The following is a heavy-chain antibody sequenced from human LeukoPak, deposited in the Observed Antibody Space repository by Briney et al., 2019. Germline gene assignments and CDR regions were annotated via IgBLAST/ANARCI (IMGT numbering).Heavy chain of an antibody. CDR2: IIPLFGAA. CDR1: GGTFSSFA. V-gene: IGHV1-69*13. CDR3: ATLYGDYGY. J-gene: IGHJ4*02. Sequence: SVKVSCKASGGTFSSFAINWVRQAPGQGLEWMGGIIPLFGAAKYAQKFQGRVTITAVESMSTAYMELSSLRSEDTAVYYCATLYGDYGYWGQGTLVTVSS. D-gene: IGHD4-17*01.